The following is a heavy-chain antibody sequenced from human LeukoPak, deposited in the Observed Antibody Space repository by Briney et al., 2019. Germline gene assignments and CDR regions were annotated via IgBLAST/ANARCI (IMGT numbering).Heavy chain of an antibody. CDR1: GGSISSYY. J-gene: IGHJ4*02. CDR3: ARGADSSSWYIFDY. D-gene: IGHD6-13*01. CDR2: IYYSGST. V-gene: IGHV4-59*01. Sequence: SETLSLTCTVSGGSISSYYWSWIRHPPGKGLEGLGYIYYSGSTNYNPSLKSRVTISVDTSKNQFSLKLSSVTAADTAVYYCARGADSSSWYIFDYWGQGTLVTVSS.